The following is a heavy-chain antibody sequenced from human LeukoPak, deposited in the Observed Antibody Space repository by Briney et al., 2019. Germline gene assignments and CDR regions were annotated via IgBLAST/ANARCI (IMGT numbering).Heavy chain of an antibody. CDR3: ARRRYYGSGNCGMDV. V-gene: IGHV1-2*02. D-gene: IGHD3-10*01. CDR1: GYTFTGYY. CDR2: INPNSGGT. J-gene: IGHJ6*02. Sequence: ASVKVSCKASGYTFTGYYMHWVRQAPGQGLEWMGWINPNSGGTNYQGRVTMTRDTSISTAYMELSRLRSDDTAVYYCARRRYYGSGNCGMDVWGQGTTVTVSS.